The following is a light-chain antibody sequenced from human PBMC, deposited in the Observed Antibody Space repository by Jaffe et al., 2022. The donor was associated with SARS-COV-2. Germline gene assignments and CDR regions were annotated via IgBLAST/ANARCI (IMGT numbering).Light chain of an antibody. Sequence: QSALTQPRSESGSPGQSVTISCTGTSSDVGNYNYVSWFQQQPGEAPKLMIYDVDKRPSGVPDRFSGSKSGYTASLIISGLQTEDEADYYCCSYAGSYTWVFGGGTKLTVL. V-gene: IGLV2-11*01. CDR2: DVD. J-gene: IGLJ3*02. CDR1: SSDVGNYNY. CDR3: CSYAGSYTWV.